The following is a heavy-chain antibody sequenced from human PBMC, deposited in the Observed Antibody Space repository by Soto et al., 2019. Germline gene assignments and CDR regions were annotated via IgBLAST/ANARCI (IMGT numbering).Heavy chain of an antibody. CDR2: IHYSGST. J-gene: IGHJ5*02. V-gene: IGHV4-31*03. Sequence: SETLSLTCTVSGGSISGEGYYWSWIRQDSGRGLEWIGYIHYSGSTYSNPSLKSRVTISVDTSKTQFFLKLTSATAADTAVYYCARAWTATAGWANWYDRWGQGTLVTVSS. CDR1: GGSISGEGYY. CDR3: ARAWTATAGWANWYDR. D-gene: IGHD6-13*01.